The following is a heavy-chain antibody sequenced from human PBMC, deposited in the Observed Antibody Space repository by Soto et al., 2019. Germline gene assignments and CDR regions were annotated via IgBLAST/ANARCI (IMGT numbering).Heavy chain of an antibody. Sequence: EVQLLESGGGLVQPGGSLRLSCAASGFTFSSYAMSWVRQAPGKGLEWVSAISGSGGSTYYADSVKGRFTISRDNSKNTQYLQMNSLRAEDTAVYYCAKDIYSWAITGDAFDIWGQGTMVTVSS. CDR2: ISGSGGST. CDR1: GFTFSSYA. V-gene: IGHV3-23*01. CDR3: AKDIYSWAITGDAFDI. D-gene: IGHD2-21*01. J-gene: IGHJ3*02.